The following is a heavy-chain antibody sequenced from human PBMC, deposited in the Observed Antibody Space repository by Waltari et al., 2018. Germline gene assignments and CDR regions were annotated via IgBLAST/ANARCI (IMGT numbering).Heavy chain of an antibody. CDR2: IWYDGSDK. CDR3: AKDRTGPYSITALDS. V-gene: IGHV3-33*06. D-gene: IGHD4-4*01. Sequence: QVQLVESGGGVVQPGRSLRLSCAASGFTFSSYGMHWVRQAPGTGLEWVAVIWYDGSDKYYADSVKGRFTISRDNSKNTVYLQMNSLRAEDTAVYYCAKDRTGPYSITALDSWGQGTLVTVSS. CDR1: GFTFSSYG. J-gene: IGHJ4*02.